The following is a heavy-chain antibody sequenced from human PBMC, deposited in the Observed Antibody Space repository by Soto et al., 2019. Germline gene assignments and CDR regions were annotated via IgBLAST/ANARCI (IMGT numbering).Heavy chain of an antibody. D-gene: IGHD1-26*01. CDR3: ARGPRRLYHHDY. J-gene: IGHJ4*02. CDR1: GFTFSGDW. Sequence: EVQLVESGGGLVQPGGSLRLSCAVSGFTFSGDWMHWVRQAAGKGLVWIARINMDGSSTNYADSVKGRFTISRDNAKNTLYLQMNGLRVDDTAVYYCARGPRRLYHHDYWGQGALVTVSS. CDR2: INMDGSST. V-gene: IGHV3-74*01.